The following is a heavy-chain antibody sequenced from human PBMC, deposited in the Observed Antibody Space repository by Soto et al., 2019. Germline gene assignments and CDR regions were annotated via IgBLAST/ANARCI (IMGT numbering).Heavy chain of an antibody. CDR3: VKETVAAAYVQTSPFDF. J-gene: IGHJ4*02. V-gene: IGHV3-48*01. CDR1: GFTFSSYS. Sequence: GGSLRLSCAASGFTFSSYSMNWVRQAPGKGLEWVSYISSSSSTIYYADSVKGRFTISRDNAENSLYLHMNSLRAEDTARYYCVKETVAAAYVQTSPFDFWGQGIQVTVSS. CDR2: ISSSSSTI. D-gene: IGHD2-15*01.